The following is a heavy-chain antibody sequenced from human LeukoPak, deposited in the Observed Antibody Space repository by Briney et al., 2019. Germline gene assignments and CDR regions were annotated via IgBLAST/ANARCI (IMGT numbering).Heavy chain of an antibody. CDR1: GFTFSSYA. Sequence: SGGSLRLSCAASGFTFSSYAMSWVRQAPGKGLEWVSAISGSGGSTYYADSVKGRFTISRDNSKNTLYLQMNSLRAEDTAVYYCAKGATYSYGGYYYYYMDVWGKGTTVTVSS. CDR3: AKGATYSYGGYYYYYMDV. CDR2: ISGSGGST. D-gene: IGHD5-18*01. J-gene: IGHJ6*03. V-gene: IGHV3-23*01.